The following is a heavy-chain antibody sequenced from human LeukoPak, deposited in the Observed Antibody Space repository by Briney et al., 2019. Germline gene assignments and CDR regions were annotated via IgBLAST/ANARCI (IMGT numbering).Heavy chain of an antibody. Sequence: ASVKVSCKASGYTFTSYYMHWVRQAPGQGLEWMGWINPNSGGTNYAQKFQGRVTMTRDTSISTAYMELSRLRSDDTAVYYCARDIVGGTVAGTFDWGQGTLVTVSS. D-gene: IGHD6-19*01. CDR1: GYTFTSYY. CDR2: INPNSGGT. V-gene: IGHV1-2*02. CDR3: ARDIVGGTVAGTFD. J-gene: IGHJ4*02.